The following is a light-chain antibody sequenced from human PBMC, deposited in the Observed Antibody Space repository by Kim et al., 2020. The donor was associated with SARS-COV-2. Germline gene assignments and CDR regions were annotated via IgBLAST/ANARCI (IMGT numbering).Light chain of an antibody. Sequence: DIQMTQSPSTLSASIGDRITITCRASQSISSWLAWYQQKPEKPPKLQIYKASSLESGVPSRFSGSASGTEFTLTISSLQPDDFATYYCQQYNSYPWTFGQGTKVDIK. CDR1: QSISSW. CDR2: KAS. CDR3: QQYNSYPWT. J-gene: IGKJ1*01. V-gene: IGKV1-5*03.